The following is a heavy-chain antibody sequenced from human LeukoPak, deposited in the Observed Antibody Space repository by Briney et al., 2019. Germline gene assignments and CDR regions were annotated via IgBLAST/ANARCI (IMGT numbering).Heavy chain of an antibody. Sequence: GESLKISCKGSGYSFTSYWIGWVRQMPGKGLEWMGIIYPGDSDTRYSPSFQGQVTISAHKSISTAYLQWSSLKASDTAMYYCARLSYDSSGPTAAFDIWGQGTMVTVSS. CDR3: ARLSYDSSGPTAAFDI. D-gene: IGHD3-22*01. CDR1: GYSFTSYW. J-gene: IGHJ3*02. V-gene: IGHV5-51*01. CDR2: IYPGDSDT.